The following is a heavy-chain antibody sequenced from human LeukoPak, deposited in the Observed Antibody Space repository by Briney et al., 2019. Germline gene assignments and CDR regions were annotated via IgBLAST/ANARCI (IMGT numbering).Heavy chain of an antibody. CDR1: GFTFSSYW. CDR2: INQDGSEQ. CDR3: ARPSFTQGSYFDY. J-gene: IGHJ4*02. D-gene: IGHD2-15*01. V-gene: IGHV3-7*01. Sequence: PGGSLRLSCAASGFTFSSYWMTWVRQAPGKGLEWVASINQDGSEQYYVDSVKGRFTISRDNAKNSLYLQMSSLRADDTAVYYCARPSFTQGSYFDYWGQGTLVTVSS.